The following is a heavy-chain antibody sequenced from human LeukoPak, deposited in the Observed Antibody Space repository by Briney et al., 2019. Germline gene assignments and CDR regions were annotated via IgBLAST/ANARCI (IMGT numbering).Heavy chain of an antibody. CDR1: GFTFSNSG. D-gene: IGHD3-22*01. V-gene: IGHV3-21*01. CDR2: ISSSSTYI. CDR3: ARDPARTNYYDNY. J-gene: IGHJ4*02. Sequence: GGSLRLSCAASGFTFSNSGMSWVRQAPGKGLEWVSSISSSSTYIQYADSVKGRFTISRDNANNSLYLQINNLRAEDTAVYYCARDPARTNYYDNYWGQGTLVTVSS.